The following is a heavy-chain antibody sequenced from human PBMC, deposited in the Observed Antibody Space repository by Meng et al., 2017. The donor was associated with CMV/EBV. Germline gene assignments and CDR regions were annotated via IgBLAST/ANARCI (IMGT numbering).Heavy chain of an antibody. J-gene: IGHJ5*02. CDR2: ISSSGSTI. CDR1: GFTFSSYE. CDR3: ASFSPLYCSSTSCSNNWFDP. Sequence: GGSLRLSCAASGFTFSSYEMNWVRQAPGQGLEWVSYISSSGSTIYYADSVKGRFTISRDNAKNSLYLQMNSLRAEDTAVYYCASFSPLYCSSTSCSNNWFDPWGQGTLVTVSS. V-gene: IGHV3-48*03. D-gene: IGHD2-2*01.